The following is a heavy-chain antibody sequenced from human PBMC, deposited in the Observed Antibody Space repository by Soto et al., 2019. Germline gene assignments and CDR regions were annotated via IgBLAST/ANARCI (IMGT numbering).Heavy chain of an antibody. CDR2: IYYSGST. Sequence: SETLSLTCTVSGGSISSYYWSWIRQPPGKGLEWIGYIYYSGSTNYNPSLKSRVSISVDTSKSQFSLRLTSVTAADTAVYYCARYSSGWFDAFDIWGQGTMVTVSS. CDR3: ARYSSGWFDAFDI. J-gene: IGHJ3*02. D-gene: IGHD6-19*01. V-gene: IGHV4-59*01. CDR1: GGSISSYY.